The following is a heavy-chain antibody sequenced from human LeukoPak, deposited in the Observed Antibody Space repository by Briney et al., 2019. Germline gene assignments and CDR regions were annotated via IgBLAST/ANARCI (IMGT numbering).Heavy chain of an antibody. D-gene: IGHD3-16*01. CDR3: AREAIGGPRFSYYMDV. CDR1: GGTFSSYA. CDR2: IIPIFGTA. J-gene: IGHJ6*03. V-gene: IGHV1-69*01. Sequence: SVKVSCKASGGTFSSYAISWVRQAPGQGLEWMGGIIPIFGTANYAQKFQGRVTITADESTSTAYMELSSLRSEDTAVYYCAREAIGGPRFSYYMDVWAKGTTVTVSS.